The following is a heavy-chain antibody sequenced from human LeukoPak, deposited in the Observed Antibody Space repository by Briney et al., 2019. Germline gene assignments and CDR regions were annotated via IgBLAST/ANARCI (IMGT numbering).Heavy chain of an antibody. J-gene: IGHJ4*02. CDR1: GGSISSYY. V-gene: IGHV4-30-4*08. CDR3: ARGQPYYDFWSGKGGFDY. CDR2: IYYSGST. D-gene: IGHD3-3*01. Sequence: TLSLTCTVSGGSISSYYWSWIRQPPGKGLEWIGYIYYSGSTYYNPSLKSRVTISVDTSKNQFSLKLSSVTAADTAVYYCARGQPYYDFWSGKGGFDYWGQGTLVTVSS.